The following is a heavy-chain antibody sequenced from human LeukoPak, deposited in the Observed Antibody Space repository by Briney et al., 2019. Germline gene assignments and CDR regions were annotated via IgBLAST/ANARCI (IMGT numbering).Heavy chain of an antibody. D-gene: IGHD4-23*01. CDR3: ARDPGGNFYFDY. CDR2: IYYSGST. Sequence: SETLSLTCTVSGGSISSYCWSWIRQPPGKGLEWIGYIYYSGSTNYNPSLKSRVTISVDTSKNQFSLKLSSVTAADTAVYYCARDPGGNFYFDYWGQGTLVTVSS. V-gene: IGHV4-59*01. CDR1: GGSISSYC. J-gene: IGHJ4*02.